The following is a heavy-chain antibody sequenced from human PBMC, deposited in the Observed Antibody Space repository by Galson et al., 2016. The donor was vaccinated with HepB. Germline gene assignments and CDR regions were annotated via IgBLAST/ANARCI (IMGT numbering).Heavy chain of an antibody. CDR2: IIPMFGTP. D-gene: IGHD2-15*01. Sequence: SVKVSCKASGLSFTGYHMYWVRQAPGQGLEWMGGIIPMFGTPNYAQKFQGRVTIIAVEFTSTAYMELTSLRSEDTAVYYCAKGRGGCGGGSCPFDYWGQGTLVTVSS. J-gene: IGHJ4*02. CDR3: AKGRGGCGGGSCPFDY. V-gene: IGHV1-69*13. CDR1: GLSFTGYH.